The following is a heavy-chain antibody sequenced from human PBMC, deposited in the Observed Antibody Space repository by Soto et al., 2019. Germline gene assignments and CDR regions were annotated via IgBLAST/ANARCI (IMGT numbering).Heavy chain of an antibody. Sequence: SETLSLTCTVSGGSISSGTYFWAWIRQPPGKGLEWIGSAHYSGSTHYNPSLKSRVTISVDTSKNQFSLKLSSVTAADTAVYYCAREDTAMVYFDYWGQGTLVTVSS. CDR3: AREDTAMVYFDY. V-gene: IGHV4-39*07. CDR2: AHYSGST. CDR1: GGSISSGTYF. J-gene: IGHJ4*02. D-gene: IGHD5-18*01.